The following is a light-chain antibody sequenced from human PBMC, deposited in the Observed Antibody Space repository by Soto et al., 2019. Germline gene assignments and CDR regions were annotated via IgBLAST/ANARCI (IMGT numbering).Light chain of an antibody. Sequence: QSALTQPRSVSGSPGQSVTISCTGTSSDVGGYNYVSWYQQHPGKAPKLMIYDVSKRPSGVPDRFSGSKPGNTASLTISGLQAEDEADYYCCSYAGSYTSWVFGGGTKVTVL. V-gene: IGLV2-11*01. J-gene: IGLJ3*02. CDR3: CSYAGSYTSWV. CDR1: SSDVGGYNY. CDR2: DVS.